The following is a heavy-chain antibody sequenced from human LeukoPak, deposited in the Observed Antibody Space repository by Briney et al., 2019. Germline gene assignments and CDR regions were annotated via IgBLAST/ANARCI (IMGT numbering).Heavy chain of an antibody. J-gene: IGHJ4*02. Sequence: GESLKISCKGSGYFVTHHWIGWVRQMPGKGLEWMAIIHTGNSDSKYSPSFQGQVTMSVDKSISTAYLQWSSLKASDTAMYYCAYSGSYYNPPFQYWGQGTLVTVSS. CDR3: AYSGSYYNPPFQY. CDR1: GYFVTHHW. V-gene: IGHV5-51*01. CDR2: IHTGNSDS. D-gene: IGHD3-10*01.